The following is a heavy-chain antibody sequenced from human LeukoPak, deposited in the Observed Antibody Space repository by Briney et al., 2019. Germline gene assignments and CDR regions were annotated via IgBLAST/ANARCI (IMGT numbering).Heavy chain of an antibody. J-gene: IGHJ6*03. CDR1: GYTFTGYY. CDR3: ARVTYCSSTSCPLYYYYYYMDV. CDR2: INPNSGGT. D-gene: IGHD2-2*01. V-gene: IGHV1-2*02. Sequence: GASVKVSCKASGYTFTGYYMHWVRQAPGQGPEWMGWINPNSGGTNSAQKFQRRVTLTRDTSLSTAYMELSRLRSDDTAVYYCARVTYCSSTSCPLYYYYYYMDVWGKGTTVTVSS.